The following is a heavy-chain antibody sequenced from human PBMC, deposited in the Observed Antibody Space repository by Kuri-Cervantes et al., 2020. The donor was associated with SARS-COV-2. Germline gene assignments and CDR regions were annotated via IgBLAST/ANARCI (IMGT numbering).Heavy chain of an antibody. V-gene: IGHV1-18*01. J-gene: IGHJ2*01. CDR3: ARVREADYDFWSGYAYWYFDL. D-gene: IGHD3-3*01. CDR2: ISAYSGNT. CDR1: GYTFTSYG. Sequence: ASVKVSCKASGYTFTSYGISWVRQAPGQGLEWMGWISAYSGNTNYAQKLQGRVTMTTDTSTSTAYMELRSLRSDDTAVYYCARVREADYDFWSGYAYWYFDLWGRGTLVTVSS.